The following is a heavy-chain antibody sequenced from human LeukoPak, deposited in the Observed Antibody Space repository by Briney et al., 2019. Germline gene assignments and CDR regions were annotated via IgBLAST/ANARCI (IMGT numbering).Heavy chain of an antibody. J-gene: IGHJ6*02. V-gene: IGHV1-2*02. CDR3: ARDCSSTSCYWTNYYYYYGMDV. Sequence: GSVKVSCKASGYTITGYYMHWVRQAPAQGLEWMGWINPNSGGTNYAQKFQGRVTMTRDTSISTAYMELRSLRSDDTAVYYCARDCSSTSCYWTNYYYYYGMDVWGQGTTVTVSS. CDR2: INPNSGGT. CDR1: GYTITGYY. D-gene: IGHD2-2*01.